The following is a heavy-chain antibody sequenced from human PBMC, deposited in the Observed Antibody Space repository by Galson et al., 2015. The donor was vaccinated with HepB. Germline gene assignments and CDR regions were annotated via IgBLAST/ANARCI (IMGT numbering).Heavy chain of an antibody. D-gene: IGHD5-24*01. V-gene: IGHV3-30*04. CDR3: ERDTRWLQFLFDF. Sequence: SLRLSCAASGFSYSIYAMNWVRQAPGKGLEWVAVISSDGRTKYYADSVRGRFTISRDNSRNTVFLQMNSLRGEDTAVYYCERDTRWLQFLFDFWGQGTLVTVSS. CDR1: GFSYSIYA. J-gene: IGHJ4*02. CDR2: ISSDGRTK.